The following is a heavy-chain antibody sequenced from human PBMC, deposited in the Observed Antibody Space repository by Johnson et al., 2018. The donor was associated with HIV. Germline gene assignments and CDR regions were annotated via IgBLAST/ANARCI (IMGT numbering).Heavy chain of an antibody. CDR3: ARDMCSGGSCYAFDI. CDR2: IYSGGST. CDR1: GFTVSSNY. J-gene: IGHJ3*02. Sequence: VQLVESGGGVVQPGRSLRLSCAASGFTVSSNYMSWVRQAPGKGLEWVSVIYSGGSTYYADSVKGRFTISRDHSKNTLYLQMNSLRAEDTAVYYCARDMCSGGSCYAFDIWGQGTMVTVSS. V-gene: IGHV3-66*01. D-gene: IGHD2-15*01.